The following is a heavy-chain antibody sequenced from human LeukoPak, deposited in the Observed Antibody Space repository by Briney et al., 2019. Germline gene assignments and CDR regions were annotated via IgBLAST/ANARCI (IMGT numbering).Heavy chain of an antibody. Sequence: SGTLSLTCGVSGGSITSTNYWSWVRQPPGQGLEWIGEISLSGYTGFNPSLRSRVTMSLDKPKNQLSLNLSSVTAADTAVYYCSRENGAFSPFGFWGQGTLVTVPS. CDR2: ISLSGYT. V-gene: IGHV4-4*02. CDR1: GGSITSTNY. J-gene: IGHJ4*02. D-gene: IGHD2-8*01. CDR3: SRENGAFSPFGF.